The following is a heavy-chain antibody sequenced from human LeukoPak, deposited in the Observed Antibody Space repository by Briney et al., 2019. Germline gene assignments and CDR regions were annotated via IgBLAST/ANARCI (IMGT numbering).Heavy chain of an antibody. Sequence: GGSLRLSCAASGFTFSSYEMNWVRQAPGKGLEWVSYISSSGSTIYYADSVKGRFTISRDNAKNSLYLQMNSLRAEDTAVYYCAREGIVDAFDIWGQGTMDTVSS. CDR3: AREGIVDAFDI. CDR1: GFTFSSYE. V-gene: IGHV3-48*03. D-gene: IGHD1-26*01. J-gene: IGHJ3*02. CDR2: ISSSGSTI.